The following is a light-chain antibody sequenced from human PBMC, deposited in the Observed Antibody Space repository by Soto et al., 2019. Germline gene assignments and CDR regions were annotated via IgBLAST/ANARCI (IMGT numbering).Light chain of an antibody. J-gene: IGKJ5*01. CDR1: QSVTSY. CDR3: QHRYNWPFT. V-gene: IGKV3-11*01. Sequence: EIVLTQSPATLSLSPGESATLSCRASQSVTSYLVWYQQKPGQAPRLLIYDASNRATGIPARFTGSGSGTDFTLTISSLEPEDFAVYYCQHRYNWPFTFGQGTRLEIK. CDR2: DAS.